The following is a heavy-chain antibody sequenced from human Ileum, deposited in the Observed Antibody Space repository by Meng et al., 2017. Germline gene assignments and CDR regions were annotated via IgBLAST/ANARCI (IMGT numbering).Heavy chain of an antibody. CDR2: IYPGDSDT. CDR1: GYSFTSYW. J-gene: IGHJ3*02. CDR3: ARQYDSSGYYYFGAFDI. D-gene: IGHD3-22*01. Sequence: GESLKISCKGSGYSFTSYWIGWVRQMPGKGLEWMGIIYPGDSDTRYSPSFQGQVTISADKSISTAYLQWSSLKASDTAMYYCARQYDSSGYYYFGAFDIWGQGTMVTVSS. V-gene: IGHV5-51*01.